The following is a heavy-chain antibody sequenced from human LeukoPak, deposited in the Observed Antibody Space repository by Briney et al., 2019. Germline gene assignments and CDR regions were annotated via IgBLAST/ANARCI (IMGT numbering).Heavy chain of an antibody. V-gene: IGHV3-49*03. CDR3: TRGGDYGDPDY. CDR2: IRSKAYGGTT. CDR1: GFTFGDYA. D-gene: IGHD4-17*01. J-gene: IGHJ4*02. Sequence: GGSLRLSCTASGFTFGDYAMNWFRQAPGKGLEWVGFIRSKAYGGTTEYAASVKGRFTISRDDSKSIAYLQMNSLKTEDTAVYYCTRGGDYGDPDYWGQGTLVTVSS.